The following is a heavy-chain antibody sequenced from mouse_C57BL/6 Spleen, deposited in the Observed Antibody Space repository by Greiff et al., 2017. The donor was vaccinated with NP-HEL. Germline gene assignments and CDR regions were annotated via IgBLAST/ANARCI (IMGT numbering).Heavy chain of an antibody. D-gene: IGHD4-1*01. J-gene: IGHJ4*01. CDR3: ARLGAGTLAMDY. Sequence: QVQLKESGAELVRPGASVKLSCKASGYTFTDYYINWVKQRPGQGLEWIARIYPGSGNTYYNEKFKGKATLTAEKSSSTAYMQLSSLTSEDSAVYFCARLGAGTLAMDYWGQGTSVTVSS. CDR1: GYTFTDYY. CDR2: IYPGSGNT. V-gene: IGHV1-76*01.